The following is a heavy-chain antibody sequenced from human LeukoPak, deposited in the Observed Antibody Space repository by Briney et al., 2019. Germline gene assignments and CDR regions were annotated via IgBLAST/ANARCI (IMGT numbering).Heavy chain of an antibody. CDR3: ARSWVTGYGTVLDY. CDR1: GYSFTTYW. V-gene: IGHV5-51*01. Sequence: GESLKISCKGSGYSFTTYWIGWVRQMPGKGLEWMGIIYPGDSDTRYGPSFQGQGTISADKSISTAYLQWSSLKASDTAMYYCARSWVTGYGTVLDYWGQGTLATVSS. CDR2: IYPGDSDT. J-gene: IGHJ4*02. D-gene: IGHD2-21*02.